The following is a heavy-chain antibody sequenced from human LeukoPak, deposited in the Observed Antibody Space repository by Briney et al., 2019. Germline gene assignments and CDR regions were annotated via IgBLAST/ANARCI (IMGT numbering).Heavy chain of an antibody. J-gene: IGHJ6*03. CDR2: MNPNSGNT. Sequence: AAVKVSRKASGYTFTSYDINWVRQATGQGLEWMGWMNPNSGNTGYAQKFQGRVTMTRNTSISTAYMELSSLRSEDTAVYYCARGLLVYAVYYYYMDVWGKGTTVTVSS. V-gene: IGHV1-8*01. CDR1: GYTFTSYD. D-gene: IGHD2-8*01. CDR3: ARGLLVYAVYYYYMDV.